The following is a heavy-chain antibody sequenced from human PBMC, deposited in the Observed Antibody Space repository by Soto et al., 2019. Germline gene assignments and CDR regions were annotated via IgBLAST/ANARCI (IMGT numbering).Heavy chain of an antibody. CDR1: GFNFNRFA. CDR2: ISYDGNNE. D-gene: IGHD2-21*01. Sequence: QVQMVESGGGLVQPGRSLRLTCTASGFNFNRFAIHWVRQAPGKGLEWVAVISYDGNNEYVAVPLRDRFAISRDNSQKTVFLQIDDVRVEDTARYYCARDPSTPYWRGQEDRWGQGSLVIVSS. V-gene: IGHV3-30*09. CDR3: ARDPSTPYWRGQEDR. J-gene: IGHJ5*02.